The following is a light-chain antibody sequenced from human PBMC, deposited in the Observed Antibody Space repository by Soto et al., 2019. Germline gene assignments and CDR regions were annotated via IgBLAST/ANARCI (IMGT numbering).Light chain of an antibody. CDR2: DAS. V-gene: IGKV3-11*01. CDR1: ENIRSF. Sequence: EIVLTQSPATLSLSPGERATLSCRASENIRSFLAWYQQKPGQAPRLLIYDASTRATGIPARFSGSGSGTDFTLTISSLEPEDFAVYYCQQRANWPRLTFGGGTKVEIK. J-gene: IGKJ4*01. CDR3: QQRANWPRLT.